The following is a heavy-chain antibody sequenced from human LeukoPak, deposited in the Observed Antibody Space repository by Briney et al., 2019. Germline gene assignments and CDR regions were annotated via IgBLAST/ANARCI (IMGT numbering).Heavy chain of an antibody. CDR2: IXXKXDGGTT. J-gene: IGHJ6*02. CDR3: TTVYSTMIPYYYYYGMDV. D-gene: IGHD3-22*01. V-gene: IGHV3-15*01. Sequence: GGSLRLSCAASGFTFSNAWMSWVRQAPGKGLEWVGRIXXKXDGGTTDYAAPVKGRFTISRDDSKNTLYLQMNSLKTEDTAVYYXTTVYSTMIPYYYYYGMDVWGQGTTVTVSS. CDR1: GFTFSNAW.